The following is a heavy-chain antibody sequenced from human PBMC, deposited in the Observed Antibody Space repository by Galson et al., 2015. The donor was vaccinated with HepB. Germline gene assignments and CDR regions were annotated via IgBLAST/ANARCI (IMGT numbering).Heavy chain of an antibody. CDR3: ARSLGYFDL. CDR1: GDSVSSTSAA. Sequence: CAIYGDSVSSTSAAWNWIRQSPSRGLEWLGRTYYRSKWKNDYAVSVKSRITINPDTSKNQLSLQLNSVTPEDTAVYYCARSLGYFDLWGRGTLVTVSS. V-gene: IGHV6-1*01. CDR2: TYYRSKWKN. J-gene: IGHJ2*01.